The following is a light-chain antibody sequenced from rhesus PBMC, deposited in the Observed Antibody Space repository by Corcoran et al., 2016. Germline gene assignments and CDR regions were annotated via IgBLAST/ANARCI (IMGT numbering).Light chain of an antibody. J-gene: IGKJ4*01. CDR1: QSVNSR. CDR2: DAS. V-gene: IGKV3-17*02. CDR3: QQDHNWVLS. Sequence: EMVMTQSPATLSLSQGERATLSCRTSQSVNSRLAWYQQKPGQAPRLLIYDASTRVTGIPDRFGGSGSGTDFTPTLSSLEPEDFAVSFFQQDHNWVLSFGGGTKVEL.